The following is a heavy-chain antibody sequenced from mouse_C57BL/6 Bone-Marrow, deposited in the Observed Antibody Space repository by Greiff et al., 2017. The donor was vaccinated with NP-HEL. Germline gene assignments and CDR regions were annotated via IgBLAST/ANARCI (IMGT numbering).Heavy chain of an antibody. Sequence: QVQLKQPGAELVKPGASVKLSCKASGYTFTSYWMQWVKQRPGQGLEWIGEIDPSDSYTNSNQKFKGKATLTVDTSSSTAYMQLSSLTSEDSAVYYCARAQIWGQGTLVTVSA. CDR3: ARAQI. D-gene: IGHD3-1*01. CDR2: IDPSDSYT. J-gene: IGHJ3*01. V-gene: IGHV1-50*01. CDR1: GYTFTSYW.